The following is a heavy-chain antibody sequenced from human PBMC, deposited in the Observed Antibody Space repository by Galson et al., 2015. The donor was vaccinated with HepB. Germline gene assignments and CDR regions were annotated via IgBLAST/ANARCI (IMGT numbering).Heavy chain of an antibody. CDR1: ENTFTGYH. CDR2: INPNSGDT. CDR3: ARNIVVVY. V-gene: IGHV1-2*06. Sequence: SVKVSCKASENTFTGYHIHWVRQAPGQGLEWMGRINPNSGDTKYAQKFQGRVTMTSDTSIGTAYMKLSGLKSDDTAVYYCARNIVVVYWGQGTLVTVSS. D-gene: IGHD2-21*01. J-gene: IGHJ4*02.